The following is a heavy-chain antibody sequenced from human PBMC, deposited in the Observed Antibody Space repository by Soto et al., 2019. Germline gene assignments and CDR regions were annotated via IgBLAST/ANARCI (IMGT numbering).Heavy chain of an antibody. J-gene: IGHJ4*02. CDR3: ARHVRRVVTAIDY. V-gene: IGHV4-59*08. D-gene: IGHD2-21*02. CDR1: GGSISSYY. Sequence: SETLSLTCTVSGGSISSYYWSWIRQPPGKGLEWIGYIYYSGSTNYNPSLKSRVTISVDTSKNQFSLKLSSVTAADTAVYYCARHVRRVVTAIDYWGQGTLVTVSS. CDR2: IYYSGST.